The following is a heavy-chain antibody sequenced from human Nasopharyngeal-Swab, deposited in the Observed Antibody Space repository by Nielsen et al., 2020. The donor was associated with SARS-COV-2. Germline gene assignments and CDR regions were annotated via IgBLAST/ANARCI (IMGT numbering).Heavy chain of an antibody. CDR1: GFTFTTYA. D-gene: IGHD4-23*01. CDR3: ARGWGNYGGDIHY. Sequence: GGSLRLSCVASGFTFTTYAMNWVRQAQGKGLEWVSSINGDAKETFYADSVRGRFTISRDNSGNALYLQMNSLRADDTALYYCARGWGNYGGDIHYWGQGTLVTVAS. J-gene: IGHJ4*02. V-gene: IGHV3-23*01. CDR2: INGDAKET.